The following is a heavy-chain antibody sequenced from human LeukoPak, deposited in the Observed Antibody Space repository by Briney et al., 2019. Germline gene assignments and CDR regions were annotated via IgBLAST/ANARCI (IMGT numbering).Heavy chain of an antibody. CDR3: ARGKGGRPVYYYYMDV. V-gene: IGHV4-34*01. Sequence: SETLSLTCAVYGGSFSGYYWSWIRQPPGKGLEWIGEINHSGSTNYNPSLKSRVTISVDTSKNQFSLKLSSVTAADTAVYYCARGKGGRPVYYYYMDVWGKGTTVTVSS. J-gene: IGHJ6*03. CDR2: INHSGST. CDR1: GGSFSGYY.